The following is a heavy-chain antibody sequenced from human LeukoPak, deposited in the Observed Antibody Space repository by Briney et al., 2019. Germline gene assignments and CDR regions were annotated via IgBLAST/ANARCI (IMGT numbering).Heavy chain of an antibody. CDR3: ARDCSSTSCYDAFDI. Sequence: SETLSLTCTVSGGSISSYYWSWIRQPPGKGPEWIGYIYYSGSTNYNPSLKSRVTISVDTSKNQFSLKLSSVTAADTAVYYCARDCSSTSCYDAFDIWGQGTMVTVSS. CDR1: GGSISSYY. CDR2: IYYSGST. V-gene: IGHV4-59*01. J-gene: IGHJ3*02. D-gene: IGHD2-2*01.